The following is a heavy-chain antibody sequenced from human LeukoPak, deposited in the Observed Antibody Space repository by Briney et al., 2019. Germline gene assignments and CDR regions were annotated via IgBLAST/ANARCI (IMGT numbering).Heavy chain of an antibody. D-gene: IGHD6-19*01. V-gene: IGHV3-23*01. CDR1: GFTFSSYV. CDR3: AKERSGGYYFDY. Sequence: GGSLRLSCVASGFTFSSYVMSWVRQSPGKGPEWVSTISGNGGATSYVDSVKGRSTISRDNSKNTLYLQMNSLRAEDTAVYYCAKERSGGYYFDYCGQGTLVAVSS. J-gene: IGHJ4*02. CDR2: ISGNGGAT.